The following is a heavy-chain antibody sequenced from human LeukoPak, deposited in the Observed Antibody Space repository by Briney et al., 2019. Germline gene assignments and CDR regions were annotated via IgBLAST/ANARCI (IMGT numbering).Heavy chain of an antibody. Sequence: GGSLRLSCAASGFTFSSYAMSWVRQAPGKGLEWVSAISGSGGSTYYADSVKGRFTISRDNSKNTLYLQMNSLRAEDTAVYYCAKVGRKLGWLPPVDYWGQGTLVTVSS. CDR2: ISGSGGST. CDR3: AKVGRKLGWLPPVDY. CDR1: GFTFSSYA. J-gene: IGHJ4*02. D-gene: IGHD2-21*01. V-gene: IGHV3-23*01.